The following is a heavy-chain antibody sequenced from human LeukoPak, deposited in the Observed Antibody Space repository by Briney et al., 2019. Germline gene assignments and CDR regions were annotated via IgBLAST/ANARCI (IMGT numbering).Heavy chain of an antibody. CDR1: GYSISSGYY. V-gene: IGHV4-38-2*01. D-gene: IGHD3-3*01. CDR2: MYHSGSA. J-gene: IGHJ6*03. CDR3: ARIMFLRGYDFWSGYPTPNYYYYYMDV. Sequence: PSETLSLTCEVSGYSISSGYYWGWIRQPPGKGLEWIGSMYHSGSANYNPSLKSRVTISVDTSKNQFSLKLSSVTAADTAVYYCARIMFLRGYDFWSGYPTPNYYYYYMDVWGKGTTVTVSS.